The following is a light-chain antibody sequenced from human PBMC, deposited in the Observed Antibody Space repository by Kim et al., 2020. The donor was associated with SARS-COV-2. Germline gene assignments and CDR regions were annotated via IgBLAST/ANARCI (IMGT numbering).Light chain of an antibody. V-gene: IGLV3-21*04. CDR2: YDS. CDR1: NIGSKN. J-gene: IGLJ2*01. CDR3: QVWDSSSDHVV. Sequence: AQGKTTRITWGGNNIGSKNVHWYQQKPGQAPVLVIYYDSDRPSGIPERFSGSNSGNTATLTISRVEAGDEADYYCQVWDSSSDHVVFGGGTQLTVL.